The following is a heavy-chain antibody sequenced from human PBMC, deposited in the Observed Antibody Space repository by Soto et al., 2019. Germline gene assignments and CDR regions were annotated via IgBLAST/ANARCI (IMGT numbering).Heavy chain of an antibody. J-gene: IGHJ6*02. CDR1: GDSVSNNRAA. CDR3: ARDKSGLDV. V-gene: IGHV6-1*01. CDR2: TYYRSKWYN. Sequence: QTLTDTCAISGDSVSNNRAAWNWIRQSPSRGLEWLGRTYYRSKWYNNYAVSVKSRITIKPDTSKNQFSLQLNSVTPEDTAVYYCARDKSGLDVWGQGTTVTVSS.